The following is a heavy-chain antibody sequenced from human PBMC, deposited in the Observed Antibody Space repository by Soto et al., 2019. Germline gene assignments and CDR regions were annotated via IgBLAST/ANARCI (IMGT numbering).Heavy chain of an antibody. Sequence: SVKVSCKASGGTFSSYAISWVRQAPGQGLEWMGGIIPIFGTANYAQKFQGRVTITADKSTSTAYMELSSLRSEDTAVYYCARAARERFLELSTRVMNYYYYGMDVWRQGTTVTVSS. J-gene: IGHJ6*02. CDR3: ARAARERFLELSTRVMNYYYYGMDV. CDR1: GGTFSSYA. CDR2: IIPIFGTA. V-gene: IGHV1-69*06. D-gene: IGHD3-3*01.